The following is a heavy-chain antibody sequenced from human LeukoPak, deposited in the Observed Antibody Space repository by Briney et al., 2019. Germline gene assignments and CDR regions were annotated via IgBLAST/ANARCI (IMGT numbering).Heavy chain of an antibody. CDR3: ARQSRVSGSWYIIDY. CDR2: IHPGDSET. Sequence: GESLKISCKGSGYSFTSYWIGWVRQMPGKGLEWMGIIHPGDSETRYSPSFQGQVSISADKSITIAYLQWSSLKASDTAMYYCARQSRVSGSWYIIDYWGQGTLVTVSS. V-gene: IGHV5-51*01. J-gene: IGHJ4*02. D-gene: IGHD6-13*01. CDR1: GYSFTSYW.